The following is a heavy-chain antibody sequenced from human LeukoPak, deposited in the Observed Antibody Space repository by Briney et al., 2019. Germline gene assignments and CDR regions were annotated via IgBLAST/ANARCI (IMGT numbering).Heavy chain of an antibody. V-gene: IGHV3-33*01. J-gene: IGHJ4*02. CDR3: ARDYGYSPFDY. CDR2: IWDNGRNE. CDR1: GFTFSTYA. D-gene: IGHD3-22*01. Sequence: GASLRLSCAASGFTFSTYAMHWVRQAPGKGLEWVALIWDNGRNEDYADSVKGRFTISRDNSKNTLYLQMTNLRAEDTAVYYCARDYGYSPFDYWGQGTLVAVSS.